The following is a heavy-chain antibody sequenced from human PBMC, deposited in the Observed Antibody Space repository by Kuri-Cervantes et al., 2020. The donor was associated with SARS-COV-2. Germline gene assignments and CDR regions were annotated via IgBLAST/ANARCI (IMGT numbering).Heavy chain of an antibody. CDR1: GGSISSSSYY. Sequence: SETLSLTCTVSGGSISSSSYYWGWIRQPPGKGLEWIGSIYYSGSTYYNPSLKSRVTISVDTSKNQFSLKLISVTAADTALYYCARDLGPPYAFDIWGQGTMVTVSS. CDR2: IYYSGST. CDR3: ARDLGPPYAFDI. V-gene: IGHV4-39*02. J-gene: IGHJ3*02.